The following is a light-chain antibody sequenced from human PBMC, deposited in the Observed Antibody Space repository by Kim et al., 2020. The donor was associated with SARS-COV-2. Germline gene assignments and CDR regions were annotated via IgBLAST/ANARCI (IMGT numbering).Light chain of an antibody. V-gene: IGKV1-5*03. J-gene: IGKJ4*01. CDR3: QQYNSYFT. CDR1: QSVSTW. CDR2: KAS. Sequence: DVQLTQSPSTVSASVGDTVTIGCRTSQSVSTWLAWYQQKPGKAPKILLYKASTLEIGVPSRFSGSGSGTEFTLTISSLQPDDFATYYCQQYNSYFTFGGGTKLEI.